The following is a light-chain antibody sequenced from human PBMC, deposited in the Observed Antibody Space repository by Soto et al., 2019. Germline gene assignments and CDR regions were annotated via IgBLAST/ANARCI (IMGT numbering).Light chain of an antibody. CDR2: STS. Sequence: ILLTQSPSSRPAAVGDRVSITCQASQSISIALNWYQQRPGKAPRLLIYSTSRLQGGVPPRFSGSGSGSEFTLSINNLQPEDFATYFCQQSYTTPTFGGGTRVE. J-gene: IGKJ4*01. CDR3: QQSYTTPT. V-gene: IGKV1-39*01. CDR1: QSISIA.